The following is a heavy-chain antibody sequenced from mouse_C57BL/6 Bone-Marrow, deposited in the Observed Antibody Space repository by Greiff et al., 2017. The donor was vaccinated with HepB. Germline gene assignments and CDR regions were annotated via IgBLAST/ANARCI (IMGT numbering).Heavy chain of an antibody. J-gene: IGHJ3*01. V-gene: IGHV1-82*01. D-gene: IGHD1-1*01. CDR2: IYPGDGDT. CDR1: GYAFSSSW. Sequence: QVTLKESGPELVKPGASVKISCKASGYAFSSSWMNWVKQRPGKGLEWIGRIYPGDGDTNYNGKFKGKATLTADKSSSTAYMQLSSLTSEDSAVYFCAEDYYGSSPWFAYWGQGTLVTVSA. CDR3: AEDYYGSSPWFAY.